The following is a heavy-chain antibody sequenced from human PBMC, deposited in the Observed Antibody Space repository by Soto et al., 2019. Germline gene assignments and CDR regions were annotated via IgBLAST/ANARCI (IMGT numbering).Heavy chain of an antibody. CDR3: AKSPWGGTVVACHQ. D-gene: IGHD1-1*01. Sequence: QVQLVESGGGVVQTGRSLRLSCAASGFTFSSYGMHWVRQAPGKGLEWVAAISYDESNKYYADSVKGRFTISRDHSKNALSLQMNSLGAEDPAVYYCAKSPWGGTVVACHQWGQGTLVTVSS. J-gene: IGHJ4*02. CDR1: GFTFSSYG. CDR2: ISYDESNK. V-gene: IGHV3-30*18.